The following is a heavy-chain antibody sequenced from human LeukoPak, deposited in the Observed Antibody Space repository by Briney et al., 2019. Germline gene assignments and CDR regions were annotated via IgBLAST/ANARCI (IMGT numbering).Heavy chain of an antibody. CDR3: VGVAPYGDYEDY. J-gene: IGHJ4*02. Sequence: GRSLRLSCAASGFTFSSYGMHWVRQAPGKGLEWVAVIWYDGSNKYYAGSMKGRFTISRDNSKNTLYLQMNSLRAEDTAVYYCVGVAPYGDYEDYWGQGTLVTVSS. V-gene: IGHV3-33*01. CDR2: IWYDGSNK. D-gene: IGHD4-17*01. CDR1: GFTFSSYG.